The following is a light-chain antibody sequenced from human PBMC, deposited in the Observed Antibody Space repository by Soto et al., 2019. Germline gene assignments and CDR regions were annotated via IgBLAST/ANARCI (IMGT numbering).Light chain of an antibody. V-gene: IGKV3-20*01. CDR2: GAS. Sequence: EILLTQYPGTLSLSPGERATLSCRAGQSLSGSHLAWYQQKPGQAPGLLMYGASNRATGIPDRFSGSGSGTDFTLTISRVETEDFAAYYCQQYGSSHTFTFGQGTKVDIK. CDR3: QQYGSSHTFT. CDR1: QSLSGSH. J-gene: IGKJ1*01.